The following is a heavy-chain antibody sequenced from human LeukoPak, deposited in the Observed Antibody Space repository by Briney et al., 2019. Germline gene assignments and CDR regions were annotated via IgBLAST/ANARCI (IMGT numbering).Heavy chain of an antibody. Sequence: SVKVSCKASGGTFSSYAISWVRQAPGQGLEWMGGIIPIFGTANYAQKFQGRVTITADEPTSTAYMELSSLRSEDTAVYYCARDLYGGNSVGPYNWFDPWGQGTLVTVSS. D-gene: IGHD4-23*01. J-gene: IGHJ5*02. V-gene: IGHV1-69*13. CDR2: IIPIFGTA. CDR1: GGTFSSYA. CDR3: ARDLYGGNSVGPYNWFDP.